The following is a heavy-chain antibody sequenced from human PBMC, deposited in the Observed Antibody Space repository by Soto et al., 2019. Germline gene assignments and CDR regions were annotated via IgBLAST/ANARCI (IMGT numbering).Heavy chain of an antibody. CDR3: ARTELSGYDHYYYYGMDV. CDR1: GFTFSSYA. J-gene: IGHJ6*02. D-gene: IGHD5-12*01. CDR2: ISYDGSNK. Sequence: QVQLVESGGGVVQPGRSLRLSCAASGFTFSSYAMHWAGQAPGKGLEWVAVISYDGSNKYYADSAKGRFTISRDNSKNTLYRQMNSLRAEDMGVYYCARTELSGYDHYYYYGMDVWGQGTTITVSS. V-gene: IGHV3-30-3*01.